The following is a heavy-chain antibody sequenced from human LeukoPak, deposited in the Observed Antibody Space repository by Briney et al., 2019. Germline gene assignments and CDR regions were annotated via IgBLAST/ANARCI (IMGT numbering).Heavy chain of an antibody. J-gene: IGHJ6*03. CDR2: IYTSGST. V-gene: IGHV4-4*07. D-gene: IGHD6-13*01. Sequence: KSSETLSLTCTVSGGSISSYYWSWIRQPAGKGLEWIGRIYTSGSTNYNPSLKSRVTMSVDTSKNQFSLKLSSVTAADTAVYYCARESSSWYADYYYYMDVWGKGTTVTVSS. CDR3: ARESSSWYADYYYYMDV. CDR1: GGSISSYY.